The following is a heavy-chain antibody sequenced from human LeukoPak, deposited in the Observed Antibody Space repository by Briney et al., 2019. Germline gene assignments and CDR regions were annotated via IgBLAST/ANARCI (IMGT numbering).Heavy chain of an antibody. CDR2: INHSGST. V-gene: IGHV4-34*01. D-gene: IGHD3-10*01. CDR1: GGSFSGYY. Sequence: SETLSLTCAVYGGSFSGYYWSWIRQPPGKGLEWIGEINHSGSTNYNPSLKSRVTISVDTSKNQFSLKLSSVTAADTAVYYCARVGRITMVRVVIRAFDYWGQGTLVTVSS. J-gene: IGHJ4*02. CDR3: ARVGRITMVRVVIRAFDY.